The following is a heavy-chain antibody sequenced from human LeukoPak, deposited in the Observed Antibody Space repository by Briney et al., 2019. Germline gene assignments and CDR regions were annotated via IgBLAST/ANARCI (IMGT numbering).Heavy chain of an antibody. D-gene: IGHD1-26*01. J-gene: IGHJ4*02. Sequence: SETLSLTCTVSGGSISSHYWTWIRQPPGKGLEWIGYIHHSGSTNYNPSLKSRVTISLDTSKSQFSLKMTSVTAADTAVYYCAREASRWVDFEFWCQGTLVTVSS. V-gene: IGHV4-59*11. CDR1: GGSISSHY. CDR3: AREASRWVDFEF. CDR2: IHHSGST.